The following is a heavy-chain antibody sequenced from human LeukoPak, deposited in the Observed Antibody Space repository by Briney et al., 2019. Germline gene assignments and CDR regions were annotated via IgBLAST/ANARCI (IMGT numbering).Heavy chain of an antibody. V-gene: IGHV3-7*01. J-gene: IGHJ5*02. CDR3: ARVDDSSGYCFYLGSYNWFDP. CDR1: GFTFSSYW. Sequence: GGSLRLSCAASGFTFSSYWMSWVRQAPGKGLEWVANIKQDGSEKYYVDSVKGRFTISRDNAKNSLYLQMNSLRAEDTAVYYCARVDDSSGYCFYLGSYNWFDPWGQGTLVTVSS. D-gene: IGHD3-22*01. CDR2: IKQDGSEK.